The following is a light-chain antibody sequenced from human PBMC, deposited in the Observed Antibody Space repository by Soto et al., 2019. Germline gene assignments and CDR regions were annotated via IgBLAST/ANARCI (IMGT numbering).Light chain of an antibody. CDR2: GAS. CDR3: QQYGSSPT. Sequence: EIVLTKSPGTLSLSPGERATLSCRASQSVISNYLAWYQQKPGLAPRLLIYGASSRATGIPDRFSGSGSGTDFTLTISRLEPEDFAVYYCQQYGSSPTFGQGTKVEIK. CDR1: QSVISNY. J-gene: IGKJ1*01. V-gene: IGKV3-20*01.